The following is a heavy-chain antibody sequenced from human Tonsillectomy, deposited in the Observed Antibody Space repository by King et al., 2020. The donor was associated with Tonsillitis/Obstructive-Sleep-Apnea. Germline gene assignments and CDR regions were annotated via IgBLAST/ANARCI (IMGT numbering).Heavy chain of an antibody. Sequence: VQLVESGAEVKKPGSSVKVSCKASGGTFSSYAISWVRQAPGQGLEWMGGIIPILGIANYAQKFQGRVTITADKSTSTAYMELSSLRSEDTAVYYCVPYYYDSSGYYDYDYWGQGTLVTVSS. CDR1: GGTFSSYA. CDR3: VPYYYDSSGYYDYDY. CDR2: IIPILGIA. D-gene: IGHD3-22*01. V-gene: IGHV1-69*10. J-gene: IGHJ4*02.